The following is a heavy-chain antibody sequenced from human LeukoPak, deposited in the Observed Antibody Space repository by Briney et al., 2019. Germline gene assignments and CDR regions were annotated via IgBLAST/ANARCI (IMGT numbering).Heavy chain of an antibody. J-gene: IGHJ4*02. CDR1: GFTFDDYA. D-gene: IGHD3-22*01. CDR3: AKDSEGLYDSSGYYGD. V-gene: IGHV3-9*01. Sequence: GGSLRLSCAASGFTFDDYAMHWVRQAPGKGLEWASGISWNSGSIGYADSVKGRFTISRDNAKNSLYLQMNSLRAEDTALYYCAKDSEGLYDSSGYYGDWGQGTLVTVSS. CDR2: ISWNSGSI.